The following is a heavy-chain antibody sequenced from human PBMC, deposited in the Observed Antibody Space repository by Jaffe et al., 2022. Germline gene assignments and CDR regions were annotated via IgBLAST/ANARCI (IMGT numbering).Heavy chain of an antibody. CDR3: AKDLVTIFGVVIMYDAFDI. Sequence: EVQLLESGGGLVQPGGSLRLSCAASGFTFSSYAMSWVRQAPGKGLEWVSAISGSGGSTYYADSVKGRFTISRDNSKNTLYLQMNSLRAEDTAVYYCAKDLVTIFGVVIMYDAFDIWGQGTMVTVSS. CDR2: ISGSGGST. V-gene: IGHV3-23*01. D-gene: IGHD3-3*01. J-gene: IGHJ3*02. CDR1: GFTFSSYA.